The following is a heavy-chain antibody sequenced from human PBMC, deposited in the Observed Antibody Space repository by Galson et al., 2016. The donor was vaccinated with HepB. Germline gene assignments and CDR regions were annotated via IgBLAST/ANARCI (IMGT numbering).Heavy chain of an antibody. CDR3: ATGAYTNDGNYYYYYGLDV. Sequence: SLRLSCATSGFTFDDFSMHWVRQGPGKGLEWVSLISWDATTIHYADSVKGRFTISRDNNENSLYLQMNDLREKDTALYDCATGAYTNDGNYYYYYGLDVWGKGTTVIVSS. CDR1: GFTFDDFS. V-gene: IGHV3-43*01. J-gene: IGHJ6*04. D-gene: IGHD4-11*01. CDR2: ISWDATTI.